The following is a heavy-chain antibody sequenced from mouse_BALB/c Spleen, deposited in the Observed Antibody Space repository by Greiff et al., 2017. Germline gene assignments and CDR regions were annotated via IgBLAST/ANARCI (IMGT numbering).Heavy chain of an antibody. CDR3: ARPDAMDY. CDR1: GYTFTSYW. CDR2: INPSTGYT. J-gene: IGHJ4*01. V-gene: IGHV1-7*01. Sequence: VKVVESGAELAKPGASVKMSCKASGYTFTSYWMHWVKQRPGQGLEWIGYINPSTGYTEYNQKFKDKATLTADKSSSTAYMQLSSLTSEDSAVYYCARPDAMDYWGQGTSVTVSS.